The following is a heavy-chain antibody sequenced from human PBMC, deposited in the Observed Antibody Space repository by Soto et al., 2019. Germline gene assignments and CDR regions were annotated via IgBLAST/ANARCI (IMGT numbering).Heavy chain of an antibody. V-gene: IGHV3-23*01. J-gene: IGHJ3*02. CDR3: AKNREFGELGSSIRAFDI. CDR1: GFTFSSYA. Sequence: HPGGSLRLSCAASGFTFSSYAMSWVRQAPGKGLEWVSAISGSGGSTYYADSVKGRFTISRDNSKNTLYLQMNSLRAEDTAVYYCAKNREFGELGSSIRAFDIWGQGTMVTVSS. D-gene: IGHD3-10*01. CDR2: ISGSGGST.